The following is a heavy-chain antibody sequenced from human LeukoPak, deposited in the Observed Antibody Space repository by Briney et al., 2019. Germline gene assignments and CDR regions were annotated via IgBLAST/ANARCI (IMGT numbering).Heavy chain of an antibody. CDR2: ISSSSSTI. CDR3: ARFYCSSTSCYIDY. D-gene: IGHD2-2*02. CDR1: GFTFSSYS. V-gene: IGHV3-48*01. J-gene: IGHJ4*02. Sequence: GGSLRLSCAASGFTFSSYSMNWVRQAPGKGLEWVSYISSSSSTIYYADSVKGRFTISRDNAKNSLYLQMNSLRAEDTAVYYCARFYCSSTSCYIDYWGQGTLVTVSS.